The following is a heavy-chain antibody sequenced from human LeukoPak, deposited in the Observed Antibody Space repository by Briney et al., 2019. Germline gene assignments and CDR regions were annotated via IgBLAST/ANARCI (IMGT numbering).Heavy chain of an antibody. J-gene: IGHJ5*02. Sequence: SETLSLTYTFSGGSIKTSSYYCGWIRQPPGKGLEWIRSIYYSGSTYYNPSLKSRVTISVDTSKNQFSLKLSSVTAADTAVYYCARWCLNGKYLWFDPWGQGTLVTVSS. CDR3: ARWCLNGKYLWFDP. CDR1: GGSIKTSSYY. D-gene: IGHD2-21*02. V-gene: IGHV4-39*01. CDR2: IYYSGST.